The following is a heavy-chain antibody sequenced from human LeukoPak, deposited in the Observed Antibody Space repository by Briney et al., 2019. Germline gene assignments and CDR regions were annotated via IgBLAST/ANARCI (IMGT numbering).Heavy chain of an antibody. CDR3: AKDSGYGYGYDPDY. D-gene: IGHD5-18*01. J-gene: IGHJ4*02. Sequence: PGGSLRLSCAASGFTFSSYAMSWVRQAPGKGLEWVSAISGSGGSTYYADSVKGRFTISRDNSKNTLYLQMNSLRAEDTAVYYCAKDSGYGYGYDPDYWGQGTLVTVSS. CDR1: GFTFSSYA. V-gene: IGHV3-23*01. CDR2: ISGSGGST.